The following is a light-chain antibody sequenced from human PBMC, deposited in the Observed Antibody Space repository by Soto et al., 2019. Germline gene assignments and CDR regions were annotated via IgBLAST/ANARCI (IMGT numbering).Light chain of an antibody. Sequence: QSALTQPASVSGSPGQSITISCTGTSSDLAIYNYVSWYQQQPGKAPKLMIYQVTNRPSGVPDRFSGSKSGTSASLAISGLQSEDEAEYYCAAWDDSLNGLLFGGGTKLTVL. CDR2: QVT. CDR3: AAWDDSLNGLL. CDR1: SSDLAIYNY. J-gene: IGLJ3*02. V-gene: IGLV2-14*01.